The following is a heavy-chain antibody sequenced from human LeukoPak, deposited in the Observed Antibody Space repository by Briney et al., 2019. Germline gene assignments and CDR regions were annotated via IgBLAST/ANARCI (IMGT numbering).Heavy chain of an antibody. Sequence: PGGSLRLSCAASGFTVSSNYMSWVRQAPGKGLEWVSVIYSGGGTYYADSVKGRFTISRDNSKNTLYLQMNSLRAEDTAVYYCAREPQYYYDSSGYSTTWGQGTLVTVSS. D-gene: IGHD3-22*01. V-gene: IGHV3-66*02. CDR3: AREPQYYYDSSGYSTT. CDR1: GFTVSSNY. J-gene: IGHJ4*02. CDR2: IYSGGGT.